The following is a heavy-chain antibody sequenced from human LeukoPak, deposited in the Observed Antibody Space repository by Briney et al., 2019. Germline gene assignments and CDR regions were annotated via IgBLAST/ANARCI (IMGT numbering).Heavy chain of an antibody. CDR3: AGIKYSSGWTPDY. Sequence: SETLSLTCTVSGGSISSYYWSWIRQPSGKGLEWIGYIYYSGSTNYNPSLKSRVTISVDTSKNQFSLKLSSVTAADTAVYYCAGIKYSSGWTPDYWGQGTLVTVSS. J-gene: IGHJ4*02. V-gene: IGHV4-59*01. CDR1: GGSISSYY. D-gene: IGHD6-19*01. CDR2: IYYSGST.